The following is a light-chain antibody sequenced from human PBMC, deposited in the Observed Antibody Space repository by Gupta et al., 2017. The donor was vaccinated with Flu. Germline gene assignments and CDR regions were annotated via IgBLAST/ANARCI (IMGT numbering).Light chain of an antibody. CDR3: LLSYSGADVV. CDR1: TGAVTSGHS. V-gene: IGLV7-46*01. J-gene: IGLJ2*01. Sequence: QAVVTQEPSLTVSPGGTVTPTCGPSTGAVTSGHSPYWFQQKPGQAPRTLIYDASNTHSWAPARFSGSLLGGKAALTLSGAQPEDEAEYYCLLSYSGADVVFGGGTKLTVL. CDR2: DAS.